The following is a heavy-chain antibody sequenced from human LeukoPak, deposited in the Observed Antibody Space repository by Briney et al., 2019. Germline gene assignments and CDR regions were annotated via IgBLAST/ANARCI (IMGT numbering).Heavy chain of an antibody. CDR3: ARAFDY. CDR1: GFIFSNYW. V-gene: IGHV3-69-1*02. J-gene: IGHJ4*02. CDR2: ISSSNTM. Sequence: GGSLRLSCAASGFIFSNYWMHWVRQAPGKGLEWVSYISSSNTMYYADSVKGRFTISRDNAKNSLYLQMNSLRDEDTAVYYCARAFDYWGQGTLVAVSS.